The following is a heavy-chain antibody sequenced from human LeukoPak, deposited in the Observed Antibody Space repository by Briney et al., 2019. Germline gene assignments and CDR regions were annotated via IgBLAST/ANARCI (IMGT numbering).Heavy chain of an antibody. CDR1: GASISSGGYY. D-gene: IGHD5-24*01. V-gene: IGHV4-30-4*01. CDR2: IYYSRST. Sequence: SQTLSLTCTVSGASISSGGYYWNWIRQPPGKGLEWIGYIYYSRSTSYSPSLKSRLTISVDTSKNQFSLKLSSVTAADTAVYYCARDGYNSGYFDYWGQGTTVTVSS. J-gene: IGHJ4*03. CDR3: ARDGYNSGYFDY.